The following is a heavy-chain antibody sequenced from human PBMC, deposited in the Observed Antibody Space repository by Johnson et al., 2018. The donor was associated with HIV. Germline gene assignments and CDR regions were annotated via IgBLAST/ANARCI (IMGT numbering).Heavy chain of an antibody. CDR2: ISSSGSTI. J-gene: IGHJ3*02. Sequence: QVQLVESGGGVAQPGRSLRLSCAASGFTLSDYYMSWIRQAPGKGLGWVSYISSSGSTIYYADSVKGRFTISRANAQNSLYLQMNSMTAEDTALYYCARDMFGRYYYDSSGYSDDAFDIWGQGTMVTVSS. CDR1: GFTLSDYY. CDR3: ARDMFGRYYYDSSGYSDDAFDI. D-gene: IGHD3-22*01. V-gene: IGHV3-11*04.